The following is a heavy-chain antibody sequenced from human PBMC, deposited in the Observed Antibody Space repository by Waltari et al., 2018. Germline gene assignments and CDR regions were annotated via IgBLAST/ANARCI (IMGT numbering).Heavy chain of an antibody. CDR1: GFIFSDFE. J-gene: IGHJ4*02. V-gene: IGHV3-48*03. Sequence: EVYLVESGGGLVQPGGSLRLSCAASGFIFSDFEMNWVRQAPGKGLEWVSHIGSNSYTIYYADSVKGRFTISRDNAKNSLYLQMNSLRAEDTAVYYCAREGHDYGDYWGQGTLVTVSS. D-gene: IGHD3-10*01. CDR3: AREGHDYGDY. CDR2: IGSNSYTI.